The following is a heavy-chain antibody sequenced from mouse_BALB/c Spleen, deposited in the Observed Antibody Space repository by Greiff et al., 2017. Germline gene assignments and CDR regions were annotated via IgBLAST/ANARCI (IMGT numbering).Heavy chain of an antibody. CDR1: GFNIKDTY. D-gene: IGHD2-4*01. CDR3: SREGSTMITTDGSFAY. CDR2: IDPANGNT. J-gene: IGHJ3*01. Sequence: VQLQQSGAELVKPGASVKLSCTASGFNIKDTYMHWVKQRPEQGLEWIGRIDPANGNTKYDPKFQGKATITADTSSNTAYLQLSSLTSEDTAVYCCSREGSTMITTDGSFAYWGQGTLVTVSA. V-gene: IGHV14-3*02.